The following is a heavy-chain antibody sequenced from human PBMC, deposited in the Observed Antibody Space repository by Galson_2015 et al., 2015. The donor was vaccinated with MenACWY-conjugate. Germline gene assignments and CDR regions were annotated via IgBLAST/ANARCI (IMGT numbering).Heavy chain of an antibody. V-gene: IGHV3-73*01. J-gene: IGHJ6*02. CDR3: TKWLEMDV. Sequence: SLRLSCAASGFKFSDAAMHWVRQASGKGLEWVGRIRSKANNYATAYAASVKGRFTISRDDSKNTAFLQMNSLKTEDTAVYYCTKWLEMDVWGQGTTVTASS. CDR2: IRSKANNYAT. CDR1: GFKFSDAA. D-gene: IGHD6-19*01.